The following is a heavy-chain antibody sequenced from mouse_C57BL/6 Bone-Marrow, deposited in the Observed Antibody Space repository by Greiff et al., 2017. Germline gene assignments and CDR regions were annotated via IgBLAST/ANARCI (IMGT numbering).Heavy chain of an antibody. CDR1: GYTFTSYW. CDR2: IDPSDSYT. D-gene: IGHD1-1*01. J-gene: IGHJ1*03. V-gene: IGHV1-59*01. CDR3: ARNGNYYGSSYWYFDV. Sequence: VQLQQPGAELVRPGTSVKLSCKASGYTFTSYWMHWVKQRPGQGLEWIGVIDPSDSYTNYNQKFKGKATLTVDTSSSTAYMQLSSLTSEYSAVYYCARNGNYYGSSYWYFDVWGTGTTVTVSS.